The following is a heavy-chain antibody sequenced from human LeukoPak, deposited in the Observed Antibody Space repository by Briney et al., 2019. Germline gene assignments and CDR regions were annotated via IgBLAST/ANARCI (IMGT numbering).Heavy chain of an antibody. CDR1: GFTFSDHF. CDR3: ASIRGTFGY. Sequence: GGSLRLSCAASGFTFSDHFLDWVRQAPGRGLEWVGRTRNKANSYITEYAASVKGRFTISRDDSKNSLYLQMSSLKTDDTAMYYCASIRGTFGYWGQGTLVTVSS. D-gene: IGHD1-26*01. V-gene: IGHV3-72*01. J-gene: IGHJ4*02. CDR2: TRNKANSYIT.